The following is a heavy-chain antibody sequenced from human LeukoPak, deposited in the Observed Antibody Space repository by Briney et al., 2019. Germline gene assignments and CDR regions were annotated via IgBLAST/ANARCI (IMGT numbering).Heavy chain of an antibody. V-gene: IGHV3-23*01. CDR3: AKDDRIQTRRYSYNY. J-gene: IGHJ4*02. Sequence: LSGGSLRLSCAASGFTFSSYAMSWVRQAPGKGLEWVSVISGSGGSTSYADSVKGRFTISRDNSMNTLYLQMNSLRAEDTAVYYCAKDDRIQTRRYSYNYWGQGTLVTVSS. CDR2: ISGSGGST. CDR1: GFTFSSYA. D-gene: IGHD5-18*01.